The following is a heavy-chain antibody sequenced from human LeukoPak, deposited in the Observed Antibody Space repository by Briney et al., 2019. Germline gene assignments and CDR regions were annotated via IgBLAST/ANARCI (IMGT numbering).Heavy chain of an antibody. CDR1: GGSISSSSYY. Sequence: SETLSLTCTVSGGSISSSSYYWGWIRQPPGKGLEWIGSIYYSGSTYYNPSLKSRVTISVDTSKNQFSLKLSSVTAADTAVYYYARESVSLVENWGQGTLVTVSS. CDR3: ARESVSLVEN. J-gene: IGHJ4*02. V-gene: IGHV4-39*07. D-gene: IGHD6-6*01. CDR2: IYYSGST.